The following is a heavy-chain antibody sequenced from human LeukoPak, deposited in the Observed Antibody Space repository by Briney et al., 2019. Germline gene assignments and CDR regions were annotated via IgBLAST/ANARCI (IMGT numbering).Heavy chain of an antibody. V-gene: IGHV4-34*01. D-gene: IGHD6-13*01. Sequence: SETLSLTCAVYGGSFSGYYWSWIRQPPGKGLEWIGEINHSGGTNHNPSLRSRVTISVDTSKNQFSLKLSSVTAADTAVYYCARGSGRYSSSSVYWGQGTLVTVSS. CDR3: ARGSGRYSSSSVY. CDR2: INHSGGT. J-gene: IGHJ4*02. CDR1: GGSFSGYY.